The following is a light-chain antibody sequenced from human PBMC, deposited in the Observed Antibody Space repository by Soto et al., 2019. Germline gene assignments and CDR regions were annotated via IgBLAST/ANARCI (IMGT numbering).Light chain of an antibody. CDR3: QQRSNWSIT. V-gene: IGKV3D-20*02. Sequence: EIVLTQSPGTLSLSPGDRATLSCRASQTVSNNYLAWCQQKPGQAPRLLIYDASNRATGIPARFSGSGSGTDFTLTISSLEPEDFAVYYCQQRSNWSITFGQGTRLEIK. J-gene: IGKJ5*01. CDR1: QTVSNNY. CDR2: DAS.